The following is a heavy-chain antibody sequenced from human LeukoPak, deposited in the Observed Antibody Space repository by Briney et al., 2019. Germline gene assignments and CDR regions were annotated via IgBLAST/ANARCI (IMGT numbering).Heavy chain of an antibody. V-gene: IGHV4-61*02. Sequence: PSETLSLTCTVSGGSTSSGSYYWSWIRQPAGKGLEWIGRIYTSGSTHYNPSLKSRVTISVDTSKNQFSLKLSSVTAADTAVYYCAREFGYAVTSLDYWGQGTLVTVSS. CDR1: GGSTSSGSYY. CDR3: AREFGYAVTSLDY. D-gene: IGHD4-17*01. CDR2: IYTSGST. J-gene: IGHJ4*02.